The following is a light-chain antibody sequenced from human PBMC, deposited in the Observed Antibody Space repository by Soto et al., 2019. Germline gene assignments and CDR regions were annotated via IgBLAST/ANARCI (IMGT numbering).Light chain of an antibody. J-gene: IGLJ1*01. CDR3: CSYAGSYTHV. CDR2: DVI. CDR1: SSDIGGYNY. Sequence: QSVLTQPRSVSGSPGQSVTISCTGTSSDIGGYNYVSWCQQHPGKAPKLMIYDVIKRPSGVPDRFSGSKSGNTASLTIYGLQAEDEADYYCCSYAGSYTHVFGTGTKVTVL. V-gene: IGLV2-11*01.